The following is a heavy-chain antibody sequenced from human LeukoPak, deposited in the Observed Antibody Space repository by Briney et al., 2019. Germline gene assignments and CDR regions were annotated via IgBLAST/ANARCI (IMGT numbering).Heavy chain of an antibody. J-gene: IGHJ5*02. D-gene: IGHD3-10*01. Sequence: SDTLSLIRSVSCRSMSSYYWIWIRQPAAKGLEWIGRIYTSWCTNYNPSLKSRVTMSVDTSKNQLCLKLSSVTAADTAVYYCARVSMVRGVIEDWWFDPWGQGTLVTVSS. V-gene: IGHV4-4*07. CDR3: ARVSMVRGVIEDWWFDP. CDR1: CRSMSSYY. CDR2: IYTSWCT.